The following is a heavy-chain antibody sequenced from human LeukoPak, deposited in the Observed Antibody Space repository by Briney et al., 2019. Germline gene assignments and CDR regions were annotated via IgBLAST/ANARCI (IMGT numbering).Heavy chain of an antibody. J-gene: IGHJ6*03. CDR2: TYYRSKWYN. CDR3: ARETGYSYGSHYYYYYMDV. CDR1: GDSVSSNSAA. Sequence: SQTLSLTCAISGDSVSSNSAAWNWIRQSPSRGLEWLGRTYYRSKWYNDYAVSVKSRITINPDTSKNQFSLQLNSVTPEDTAVYYCARETGYSYGSHYYYYYMDVWGKGTTVTVSS. D-gene: IGHD5-18*01. V-gene: IGHV6-1*01.